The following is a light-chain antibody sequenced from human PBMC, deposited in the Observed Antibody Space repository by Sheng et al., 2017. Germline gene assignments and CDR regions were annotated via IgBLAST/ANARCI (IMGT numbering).Light chain of an antibody. V-gene: IGKV1-8*01. J-gene: IGKJ2*01. Sequence: AIRLTQSPSSLSASTGDRVTLTCRPSQGISSFLAWYQQRPGKSPNILFFASSTLQSGVPSRFSGRGSETDFTLTINSLQPEDFATYYCQQSYSTPPYTFGQGTNLEVK. CDR3: QQSYSTPPYT. CDR2: ASS. CDR1: QGISSF.